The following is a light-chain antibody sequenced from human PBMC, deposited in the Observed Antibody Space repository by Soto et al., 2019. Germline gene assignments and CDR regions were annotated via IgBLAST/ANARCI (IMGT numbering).Light chain of an antibody. V-gene: IGKV1-39*01. Sequence: DIQMTPSHYSLSASVGDGVTITFRASQNIIRHLNWYQHKPGRAPRLLIYAASTLHSGVPSRFTGSGSGTEFTLTISGLQPEDFATYYCQHSYSRPIAFGQGTRLEIK. CDR1: QNIIRH. CDR2: AAS. J-gene: IGKJ5*01. CDR3: QHSYSRPIA.